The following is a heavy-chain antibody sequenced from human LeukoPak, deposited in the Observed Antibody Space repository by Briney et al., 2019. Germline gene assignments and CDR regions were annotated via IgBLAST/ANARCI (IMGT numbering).Heavy chain of an antibody. Sequence: GRSLRLSCAASGFIFADYAMHWVRQAPGKGLEWVSGISWNSGSIGYADSVKGRFTISRDSAKNSLYLQMNSLRGEDTALYYCAKAVNSYYYGMDVWGQGTSVTVS. V-gene: IGHV3-9*01. CDR3: AKAVNSYYYGMDV. J-gene: IGHJ6*02. CDR2: ISWNSGSI. CDR1: GFIFADYA. D-gene: IGHD3-10*01.